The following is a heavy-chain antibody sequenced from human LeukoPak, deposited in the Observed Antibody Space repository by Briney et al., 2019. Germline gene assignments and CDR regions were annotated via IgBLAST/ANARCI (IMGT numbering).Heavy chain of an antibody. J-gene: IGHJ4*02. D-gene: IGHD1-26*01. CDR2: IIPIFGTA. CDR3: ASDPQALVPENSGSFDY. V-gene: IGHV1-69*13. Sequence: SVKVSCKASGGTFSSYAISWVRQAPGQGLEWMGGIIPIFGTANYAQKFQGRVTITADESTSTAYMELSSLRSEDTAVYYCASDPQALVPENSGSFDYWGQGTLVTVSS. CDR1: GGTFSSYA.